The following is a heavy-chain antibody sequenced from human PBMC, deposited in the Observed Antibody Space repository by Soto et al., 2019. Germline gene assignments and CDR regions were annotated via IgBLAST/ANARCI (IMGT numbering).Heavy chain of an antibody. V-gene: IGHV1-46*01. J-gene: IGHJ4*02. Sequence: QVQLVQSGAEVKKPGASVKISCKTSGYTFAMHYIHWVRQVPGQGLEWMGMINPSDRSTSYVQKFQGRVTMTRDTSATTVFLNMSRLTSHDTAVFYCARQDGGGGRRHDFWGQGTLVTVSS. D-gene: IGHD2-15*01. CDR3: ARQDGGGGRRHDF. CDR1: GYTFAMHY. CDR2: INPSDRST.